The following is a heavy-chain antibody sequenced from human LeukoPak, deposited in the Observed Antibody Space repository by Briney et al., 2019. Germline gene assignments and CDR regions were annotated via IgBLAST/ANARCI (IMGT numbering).Heavy chain of an antibody. CDR3: ARGAFWSGV. CDR2: IYYIGST. CDR1: GASISPYY. J-gene: IGHJ4*02. V-gene: IGHV4-59*07. D-gene: IGHD3-3*01. Sequence: SDTLSLTCTVSGASISPYYWRWIRHPPREGLEWIGYIYYIGSTNYNPSLKSRVTMSVDTSSNQFSLKVDSVTAADTAVYYCARGAFWSGVWGQGILVTVSS.